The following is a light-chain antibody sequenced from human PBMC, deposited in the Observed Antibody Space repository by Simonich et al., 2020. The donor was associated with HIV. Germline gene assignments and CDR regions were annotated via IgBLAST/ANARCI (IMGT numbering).Light chain of an antibody. CDR3: QQYNNWPT. Sequence: EIVLTQSPGTLSLSPGERATLSCRASQSVSSSHFAWYQQKPGQAPRLLIYGASTRATGIPARFSGSGSGTEFTLIISSMQSEDFAVYFCQQYNNWPTFGGGTKVEIK. J-gene: IGKJ4*01. CDR1: QSVSSSH. V-gene: IGKV3-15*01. CDR2: GAS.